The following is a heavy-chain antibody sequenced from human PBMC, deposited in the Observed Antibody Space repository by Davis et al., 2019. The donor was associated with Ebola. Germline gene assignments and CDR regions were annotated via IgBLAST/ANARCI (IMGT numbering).Heavy chain of an antibody. CDR2: INHSGST. J-gene: IGHJ4*02. D-gene: IGHD3-10*01. CDR3: ARKSVLFRGVIIPYFDY. V-gene: IGHV4-34*01. CDR1: GGSFSGYY. Sequence: PSETLSLTCAVYGGSFSGYYWSWIRQPPGKGLEWIGEINHSGSTNYNPSLKSRVTISVDTSKNQFSLKLSSVTAADTAVYYCARKSVLFRGVIIPYFDYWGQGTLVTVSS.